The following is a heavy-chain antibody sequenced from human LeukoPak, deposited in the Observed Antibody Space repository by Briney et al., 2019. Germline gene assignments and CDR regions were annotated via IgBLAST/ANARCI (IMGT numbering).Heavy chain of an antibody. Sequence: GGSLRLSCAASGFTFSSYSMNWVRQAPGRGLEWVSYISSSSSTIYYADSVKGRFTISRDNAKNSLYLQMNSLRDEDTAVYYCARDLRVADSSGYAPDAFDIWGQGTMVTVSS. J-gene: IGHJ3*02. D-gene: IGHD3-22*01. V-gene: IGHV3-48*02. CDR2: ISSSSSTI. CDR3: ARDLRVADSSGYAPDAFDI. CDR1: GFTFSSYS.